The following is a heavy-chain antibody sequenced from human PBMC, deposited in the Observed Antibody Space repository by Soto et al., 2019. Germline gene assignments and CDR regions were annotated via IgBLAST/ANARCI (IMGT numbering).Heavy chain of an antibody. D-gene: IGHD4-4*01. V-gene: IGHV4-59*12. CDR2: IYYSGST. Sequence: SETLSLTCTVSGGSISSYYWSWIRQPPGKGLEWIGYIYYSGSTNYNPSLKSRVTISVDTSKNQFSLKLSSVTAADTAVYYCARESLAVTTADYYYYYGMDVWGQGTTVTVSS. J-gene: IGHJ6*02. CDR1: GGSISSYY. CDR3: ARESLAVTTADYYYYYGMDV.